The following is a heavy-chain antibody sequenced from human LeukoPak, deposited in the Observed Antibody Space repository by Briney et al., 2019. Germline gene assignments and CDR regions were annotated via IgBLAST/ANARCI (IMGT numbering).Heavy chain of an antibody. CDR1: GGSISSGGYS. J-gene: IGHJ4*02. V-gene: IGHV4-30-2*01. CDR3: ARVDYYDSSGYYGYYFDY. Sequence: PSETLSLTCAVSGGSISSGGYSWSWIRQPPGKGLEWIGYIYHSGSTYYNPPLKSRVTISVDRSKNQFSLKLSSVTAADTAVYYCARVDYYDSSGYYGYYFDYWGQGTLVTVSS. D-gene: IGHD3-22*01. CDR2: IYHSGST.